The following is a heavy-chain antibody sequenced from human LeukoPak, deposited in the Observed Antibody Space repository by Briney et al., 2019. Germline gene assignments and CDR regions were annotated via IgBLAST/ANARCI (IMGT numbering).Heavy chain of an antibody. V-gene: IGHV4-34*01. CDR2: INHSGST. D-gene: IGHD3-22*01. J-gene: IGHJ4*02. Sequence: SETLSLTCAVYGGSFSGHYWTWIRQPPGKGLEWIGEINHSGSTNYNPSLKSRVTISVDTSKNQCSLKPSPVTAADTAVYYCAMRRVVISRVDYWGQGTLVTVSS. CDR1: GGSFSGHY. CDR3: AMRRVVISRVDY.